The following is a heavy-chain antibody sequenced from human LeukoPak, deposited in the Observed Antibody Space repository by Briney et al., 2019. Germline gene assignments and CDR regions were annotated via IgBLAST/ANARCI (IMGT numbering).Heavy chain of an antibody. CDR1: GGTFSSYA. CDR2: IIPIFGTA. J-gene: IGHJ4*02. V-gene: IGHV1-69*13. D-gene: IGHD4-17*01. Sequence: SVKVSCKASGGTFSSYAISWVRQAPGQGLEWMGGIIPIFGTANYAQKFQGRVTITADESTSTAYMGLSSLRSEDTAVYYCARVLRLNSYGDFDYWGQGTLVTVSS. CDR3: ARVLRLNSYGDFDY.